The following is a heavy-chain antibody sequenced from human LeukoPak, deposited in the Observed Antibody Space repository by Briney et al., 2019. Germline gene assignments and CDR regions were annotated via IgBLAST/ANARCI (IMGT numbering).Heavy chain of an antibody. V-gene: IGHV4-59*08. CDR3: ASGGIVVVPAAHYYYGMDV. CDR2: IYYSGGT. J-gene: IGHJ6*02. CDR1: GGSISSYY. D-gene: IGHD2-2*01. Sequence: SETLSLTCTVSGGSISSYYWSWIRQPPGKGLEWIGYIYYSGGTNYNPSLKSRVTISVDTSKNQFSLKLSSVTAADTAVYYCASGGIVVVPAAHYYYGMDVWGQGTTVTVSS.